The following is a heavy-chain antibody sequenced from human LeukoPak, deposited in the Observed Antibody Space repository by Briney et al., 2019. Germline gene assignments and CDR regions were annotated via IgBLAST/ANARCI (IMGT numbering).Heavy chain of an antibody. J-gene: IGHJ3*02. D-gene: IGHD3-22*01. Sequence: ASVKVYCKASGYTLTSYYMHWVRQAPGQGLEWMGIINPSGGSTSYAQKFQGRVTMTRDTSTSTVYMELSSLRSEDTAVYYCARAGYYDSSGTDAFDIWGQGTMVTVSS. CDR3: ARAGYYDSSGTDAFDI. V-gene: IGHV1-46*01. CDR1: GYTLTSYY. CDR2: INPSGGST.